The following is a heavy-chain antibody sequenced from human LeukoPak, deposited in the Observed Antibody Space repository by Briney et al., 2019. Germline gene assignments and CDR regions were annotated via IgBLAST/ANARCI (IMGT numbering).Heavy chain of an antibody. J-gene: IGHJ4*02. V-gene: IGHV3-48*03. CDR3: ARTVYDVRGQWLVPGFDS. Sequence: QPGGSLRLSCAASGFTFGSYEMNWVRQAPGKGLEWVSYIGTITSTTYYADSVKGRFTVSRDDAKSSLYLQMSSLRAEDTAVYYCARTVYDVRGQWLVPGFDSWGQGTLVTVSS. CDR1: GFTFGSYE. D-gene: IGHD6-19*01. CDR2: IGTITSTT.